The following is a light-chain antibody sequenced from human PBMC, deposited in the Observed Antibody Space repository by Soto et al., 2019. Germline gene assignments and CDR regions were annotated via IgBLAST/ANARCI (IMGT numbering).Light chain of an antibody. J-gene: IGLJ1*01. CDR1: SSNIGSNI. CDR3: TAWDDSLNGPV. V-gene: IGLV1-44*01. CDR2: NIN. Sequence: QSVLTQPPSVSGPPGQRVTISCSGSSSNIGSNIVNWYQQFPGTAPRLLIYNINQRPSGVPDRFSGSKSGTSASLAISGLQSEDEADYYCTAWDDSLNGPVFGPGTKLTVL.